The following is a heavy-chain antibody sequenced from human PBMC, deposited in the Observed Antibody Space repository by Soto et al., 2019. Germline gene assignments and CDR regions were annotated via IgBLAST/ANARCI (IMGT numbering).Heavy chain of an antibody. J-gene: IGHJ5*02. Sequence: ASVKVSCKASGYTFTDYWMHWVRQAPGQGLEWMGWINPKIGDTNYAQHFQDRVTMTRDTSISTAYMELNSLRAEDTAVYYCARSLWFGELSWFDPWGQGTLVTVSS. CDR1: GYTFTDYW. V-gene: IGHV1-2*02. CDR2: INPKIGDT. CDR3: ARSLWFGELSWFDP. D-gene: IGHD3-10*01.